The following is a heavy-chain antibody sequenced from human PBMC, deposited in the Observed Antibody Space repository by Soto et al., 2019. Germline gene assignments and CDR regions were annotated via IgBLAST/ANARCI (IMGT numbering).Heavy chain of an antibody. CDR1: GYRLDAAW. CDR3: ANSGGGPDAFDI. D-gene: IGHD2-15*01. CDR2: IYPGDSDT. Sequence: PGESLKISCKGVGYRLDAAWIGWVRQMPGKGLEWMGIIYPGDSDTRYSPSFQGQVTISADKSISTAYLQWSSLKASDTAMYYCANSGGGPDAFDIWGQGTMVTVSS. V-gene: IGHV5-51*01. J-gene: IGHJ3*02.